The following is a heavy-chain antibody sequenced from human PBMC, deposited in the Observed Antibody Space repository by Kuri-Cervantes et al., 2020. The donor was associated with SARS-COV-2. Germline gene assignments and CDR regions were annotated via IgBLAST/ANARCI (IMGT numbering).Heavy chain of an antibody. CDR3: ARLTVTTAIDGDY. CDR1: GFTFSSYG. J-gene: IGHJ4*02. CDR2: ISYDGSNK. D-gene: IGHD4-11*01. V-gene: IGHV3-30*03. Sequence: GGSLRLSCAASGFTFSSYGMHWVRQAPGKGLEWVAVISYDGSNKYYADSVKGRFTISRDNSKNTLYLQMSSLRAEDTAVYYCARLTVTTAIDGDYWGQGTLVTVSS.